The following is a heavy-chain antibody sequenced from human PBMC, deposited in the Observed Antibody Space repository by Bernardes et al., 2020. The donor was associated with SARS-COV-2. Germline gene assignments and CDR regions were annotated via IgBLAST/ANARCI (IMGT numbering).Heavy chain of an antibody. J-gene: IGHJ6*02. CDR2: ISGRGGST. CDR3: AKVRAAAGKNGVFGYYYGMDV. D-gene: IGHD6-13*01. Sequence: GGSLRLSCTASGFTFSIYAMSWVRQAPGKGLEWVSAISGRGGSTCYADSVRGRFTISRDNSKNTLYMQLNSLRAEDTAVYYCAKVRAAAGKNGVFGYYYGMDVWSQGTTVTDS. CDR1: GFTFSIYA. V-gene: IGHV3-23*01.